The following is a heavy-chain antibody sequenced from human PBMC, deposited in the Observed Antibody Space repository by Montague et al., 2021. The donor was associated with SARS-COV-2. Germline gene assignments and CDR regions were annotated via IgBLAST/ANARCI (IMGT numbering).Heavy chain of an antibody. V-gene: IGHV3-30-3*01. CDR2: ISCDGSNK. J-gene: IGHJ5*02. Sequence: SLRLSCAASGFTFSSYAMHWVRQAPGKGLEWVAVISCDGSNKYYADSVKGRFTISRDNSKNTLYLQMNSLRAEDKAVYYCARDRRYYDSSVYPGVAYNWFDPWGQGTLVTVSS. CDR3: ARDRRYYDSSVYPGVAYNWFDP. D-gene: IGHD3-22*01. CDR1: GFTFSSYA.